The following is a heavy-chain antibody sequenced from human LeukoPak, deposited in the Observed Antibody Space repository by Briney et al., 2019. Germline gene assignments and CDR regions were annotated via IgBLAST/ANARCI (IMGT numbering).Heavy chain of an antibody. CDR1: GYTFTGYY. CDR2: INPNSGGT. CDR3: ARESTEYCSSTSCYYFDY. D-gene: IGHD2-2*01. J-gene: IGHJ4*02. V-gene: IGHV1-2*02. Sequence: ASVKVSCKASGYTFTGYYMHWVRQAPGQGLEWMGWINPNSGGTNYAQKFQGRVTMTRDTAISTAYMELSRLRSDDTAVYYCARESTEYCSSTSCYYFDYWGQGTLVTVSS.